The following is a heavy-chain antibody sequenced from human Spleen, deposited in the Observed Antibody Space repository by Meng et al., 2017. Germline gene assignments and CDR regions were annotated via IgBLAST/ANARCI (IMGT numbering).Heavy chain of an antibody. V-gene: IGHV3-48*03. D-gene: IGHD2/OR15-2a*01. CDR1: GFTFSSYE. CDR2: ISSSSTTI. Sequence: GGSLRLSCAASGFTFSSYEMNWVRQAPGKGLEWVSYISSSSTTIYYADSVKGRFTISRDNAKNSLYLQMNSLRAEDTALYYCAKDYFPAYGGGGMDVWGQGTTVTVSS. CDR3: AKDYFPAYGGGGMDV. J-gene: IGHJ6*02.